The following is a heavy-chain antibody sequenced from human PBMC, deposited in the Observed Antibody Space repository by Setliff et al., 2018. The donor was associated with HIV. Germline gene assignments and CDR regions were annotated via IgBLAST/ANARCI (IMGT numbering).Heavy chain of an antibody. CDR1: GGPFSSYY. CDR2: IYYSGST. CDR3: ARMENYYYYMDV. D-gene: IGHD3-3*01. V-gene: IGHV4-59*01. Sequence: SETLSLTCTVSGGPFSSYYWSWIRQPPGKGLEWIGYIYYSGSTNYNPSLKSRVTISVDTSKNQFSLKLSSVTAADTAVYYCARMENYYYYMDVWGKGTTVTVSS. J-gene: IGHJ6*03.